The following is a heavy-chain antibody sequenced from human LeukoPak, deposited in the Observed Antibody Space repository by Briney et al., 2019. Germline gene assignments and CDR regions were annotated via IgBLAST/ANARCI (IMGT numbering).Heavy chain of an antibody. CDR1: GITFSNYA. J-gene: IGHJ4*02. Sequence: GGSLRLSCAASGITFSNYAMGWVRQTPEKGLEWVSLISGSGSNTYYADSVKGRFTISRDNSKNTLYLQMNSLRAEDTAVYYCARGGVTGPHYWGQGTLVTVSS. V-gene: IGHV3-23*01. CDR3: ARGGVTGPHY. D-gene: IGHD1-14*01. CDR2: ISGSGSNT.